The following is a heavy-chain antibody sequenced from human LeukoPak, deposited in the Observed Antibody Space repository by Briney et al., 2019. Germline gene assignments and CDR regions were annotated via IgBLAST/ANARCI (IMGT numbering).Heavy chain of an antibody. CDR2: INPNSGGT. J-gene: IGHJ4*02. D-gene: IGHD3-10*01. CDR1: GYTFTGYY. CDR3: ARAHMVRGVQPLGY. V-gene: IGHV1-2*04. Sequence: ASVKVSCKASGYTFTGYYMHWVRQAPGQGLEWMGWINPNSGGTNYAQKFQGWVTMTRDTSISTAYMELSRLRSDDTAVYYCARAHMVRGVQPLGYWGQGTLVTVSS.